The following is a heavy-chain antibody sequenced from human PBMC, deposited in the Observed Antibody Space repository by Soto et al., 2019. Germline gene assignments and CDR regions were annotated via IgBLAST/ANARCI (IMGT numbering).Heavy chain of an antibody. CDR1: GFTFTSSA. CDR3: AAVSLRTVTTTFTTFDP. J-gene: IGHJ5*02. Sequence: ASVKVSCKASGFTFTSSAMQWVRQARGQRLEWIGWIVVGSGNTNYAQKFQERVTITRDMSTSTAYMELSSLRSEDTAVYYCAAVSLRTVTTTFTTFDPWGQGTLVTVS. CDR2: IVVGSGNT. D-gene: IGHD4-17*01. V-gene: IGHV1-58*02.